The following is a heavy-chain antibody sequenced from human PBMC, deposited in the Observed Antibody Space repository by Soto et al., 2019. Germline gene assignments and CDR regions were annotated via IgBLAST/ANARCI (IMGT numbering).Heavy chain of an antibody. V-gene: IGHV1-8*01. J-gene: IGHJ6*02. CDR2: MNPNSGNT. Sequence: ASVKVSCKASGYTFTSYDINWVRQATGQGLEWMGWMNPNSGNTGYAQKFQGRVTTTRNTSISTAYMELSSMRSEDTAVYYCARGRYSSSWYKHYYCYGMDVWGQGTTVTVSS. CDR1: GYTFTSYD. CDR3: ARGRYSSSWYKHYYCYGMDV. D-gene: IGHD6-13*01.